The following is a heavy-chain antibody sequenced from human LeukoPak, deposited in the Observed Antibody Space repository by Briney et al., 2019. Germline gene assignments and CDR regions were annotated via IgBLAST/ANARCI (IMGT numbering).Heavy chain of an antibody. CDR3: ARDSPQTDYYYDSSGYYPAGY. Sequence: ASVKVSCKASGYTFTSYAISWVRQAPGQGLEWMGWISAYNGNTNYAQKLQGRVTMTTDTSTSTAYMELRSLRSDDTAVYYCARDSPQTDYYYDSSGYYPAGYWGQGTLVTVSS. V-gene: IGHV1-18*01. CDR1: GYTFTSYA. J-gene: IGHJ4*02. D-gene: IGHD3-22*01. CDR2: ISAYNGNT.